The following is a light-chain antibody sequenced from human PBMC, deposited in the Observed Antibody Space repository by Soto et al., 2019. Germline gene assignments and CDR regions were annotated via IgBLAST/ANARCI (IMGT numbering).Light chain of an antibody. J-gene: IGLJ3*02. CDR3: QSYDSSLSGWV. CDR2: GNS. V-gene: IGLV1-40*01. Sequence: QSVLTQPPSVSGAPGQRVTISCTGSSSNIGAGYDVHWYQQLPGTAPKLLIYGNSNRPSGVPDRFSGSKSGTSASLAITGLQSEDEAAYSCQSYDSSLSGWVFGGGTQLTVL. CDR1: SSNIGAGYD.